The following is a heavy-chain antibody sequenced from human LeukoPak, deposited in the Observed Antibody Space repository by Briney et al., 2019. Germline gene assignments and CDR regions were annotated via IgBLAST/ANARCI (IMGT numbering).Heavy chain of an antibody. CDR2: INSDGSST. D-gene: IGHD3-10*01. V-gene: IGHV3-74*01. Sequence: GGSLRLSCAASGFTFSSYWMHWVRKAPGKGLVWVSRINSDGSSTSYADSVKGRFTISRDNAKNTLYLQMNSLRAEDTAVYYCARDRSGFGLPSDYWGQGTLVTVSS. CDR3: ARDRSGFGLPSDY. CDR1: GFTFSSYW. J-gene: IGHJ4*02.